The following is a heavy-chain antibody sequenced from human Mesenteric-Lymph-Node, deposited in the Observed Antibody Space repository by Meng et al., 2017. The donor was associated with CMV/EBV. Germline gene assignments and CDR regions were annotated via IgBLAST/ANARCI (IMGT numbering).Heavy chain of an antibody. V-gene: IGHV7-4-1*02. CDR3: ARSPDILTGYYPY. D-gene: IGHD3-9*01. CDR1: GYPFTASY. J-gene: IGHJ4*02. Sequence: APGYPFTASYRHGVRQAPGQGLEWMGWSNHNTGNPTYAQGFTGRFVFSLDTSVNTAYLQISSLKAEDTAVDYCARSPDILTGYYPYWGQGTLVTVSS. CDR2: SNHNTGNP.